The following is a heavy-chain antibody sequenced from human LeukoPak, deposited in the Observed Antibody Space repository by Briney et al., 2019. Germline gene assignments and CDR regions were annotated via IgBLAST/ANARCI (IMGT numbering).Heavy chain of an antibody. J-gene: IGHJ6*02. D-gene: IGHD3-10*01. CDR3: ARDKTYYYGSGPSYYGMDV. CDR2: ISSSSSTI. V-gene: IGHV3-48*01. Sequence: AGGSLRLSCAASGFTFSSYSMNWVRQAPGKGLEWVSYISSSSSTIYYADSVKGRFTISRDNAKNSLYLQMNSLRAEDTAVYYCARDKTYYYGSGPSYYGMDVWGQGTTVTVSS. CDR1: GFTFSSYS.